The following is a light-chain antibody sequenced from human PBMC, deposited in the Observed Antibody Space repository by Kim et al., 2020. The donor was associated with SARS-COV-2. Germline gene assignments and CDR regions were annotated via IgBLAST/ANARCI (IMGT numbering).Light chain of an antibody. Sequence: VSPGQTASITCSGDKLGDKYACWYQQKPGQSPVLVIYQESKRPSGIPERFSGSNSGNTATLTIGGTQAMDEADYYCQAWDSSTDVVFGGGTKLTVL. CDR3: QAWDSSTDVV. CDR1: KLGDKY. V-gene: IGLV3-1*01. J-gene: IGLJ2*01. CDR2: QES.